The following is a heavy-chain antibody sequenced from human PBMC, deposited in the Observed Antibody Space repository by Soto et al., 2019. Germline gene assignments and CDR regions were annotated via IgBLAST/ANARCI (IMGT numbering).Heavy chain of an antibody. CDR2: ILPIFTTA. D-gene: IGHD6-13*01. J-gene: IGHJ4*02. V-gene: IGHV1-69*13. CDR1: GGTFSNYA. CDR3: AKDIGFQQHLFVFDN. Sequence: SVKVSCKASGGTFSNYAFSWVRQAPGQGLEWTGGILPIFTTATYAPKFQDRVTITADESTSTVYMDLSSLRSEDTALYYCAKDIGFQQHLFVFDNWGQGTLVTVSS.